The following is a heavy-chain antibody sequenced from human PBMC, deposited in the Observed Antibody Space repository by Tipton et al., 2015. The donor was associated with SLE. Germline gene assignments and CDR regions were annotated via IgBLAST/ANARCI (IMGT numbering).Heavy chain of an antibody. CDR3: SRSGDLDF. CDR1: GGTFSDYA. CDR2: MNPDTDQT. J-gene: IGHJ4*02. Sequence: QSGAEVKKPGSSVKVSCKASGGTFSDYAITWVRQAPGQGLEWMGWMNPDTDQTGYAQKFQGRVTMTRDSSISTAYMELSSLRSDDTAVYYCSRSGDLDFWGQGTQVTVSS. D-gene: IGHD7-27*01. V-gene: IGHV1-8*02.